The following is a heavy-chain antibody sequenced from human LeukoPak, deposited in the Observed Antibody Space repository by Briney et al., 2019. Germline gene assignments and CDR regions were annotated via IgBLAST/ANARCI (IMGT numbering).Heavy chain of an antibody. J-gene: IGHJ4*02. CDR1: GLTFSSSW. Sequence: RGSLRLSCAVSGLTFSSSWMDWVRQAPGKGLEWVSAISGSGGSTYYADSVKGRFTISRDNSKNTLYLQMNSLRAEDTAVYYCAKQGPARIPIVVVTAMAHWGQGTLVTVSS. CDR3: AKQGPARIPIVVVTAMAH. CDR2: ISGSGGST. D-gene: IGHD2-21*02. V-gene: IGHV3-23*01.